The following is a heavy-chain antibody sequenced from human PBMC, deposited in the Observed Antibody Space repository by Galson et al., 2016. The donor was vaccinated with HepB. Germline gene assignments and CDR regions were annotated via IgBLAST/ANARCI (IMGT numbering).Heavy chain of an antibody. CDR2: IGVGNGDI. D-gene: IGHD3-16*02. V-gene: IGHV1-58*01. Sequence: SVKVSCKASGFTFSSSTVQWVRQARGQRLEWIGWIGVGNGDISYAQKFQERVTITSDTSTSTAYMELSSLRSEDTAVYYCAADYHDTYFDPWGQGTLVTVSS. CDR3: AADYHDTYFDP. CDR1: GFTFSSST. J-gene: IGHJ5*02.